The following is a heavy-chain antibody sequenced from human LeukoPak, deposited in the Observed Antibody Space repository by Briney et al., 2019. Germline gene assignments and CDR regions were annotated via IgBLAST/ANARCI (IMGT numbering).Heavy chain of an antibody. CDR2: ISGSGGST. Sequence: PGGSLRLSCAASGFTFSSYAMSWVRQDPGKGLEWVAAISGSGGSTYYADSVKGRFTISRDNSKNTLYLQMNSLRVEDTAVYYCARGSRVTTRLDAFDIWGQGTMVTAPS. V-gene: IGHV3-23*01. CDR3: ARGSRVTTRLDAFDI. CDR1: GFTFSSYA. D-gene: IGHD4-17*01. J-gene: IGHJ3*02.